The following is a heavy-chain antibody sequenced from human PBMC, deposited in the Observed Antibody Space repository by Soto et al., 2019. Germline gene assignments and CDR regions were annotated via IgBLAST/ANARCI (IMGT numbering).Heavy chain of an antibody. CDR3: AKDLGVAGFLDAFDI. CDR2: ISGSGGST. D-gene: IGHD3-3*01. J-gene: IGHJ3*02. CDR1: GFTFSRYG. V-gene: IGHV3-23*01. Sequence: GGSLRLSCAASGFTFSRYGMHWVRQAPGKGLEWVSAISGSGGSTYYADSVKGRFTISRDNSKNTLYLQMNSLRAEDTAVYYCAKDLGVAGFLDAFDIWGQGTMVTVSS.